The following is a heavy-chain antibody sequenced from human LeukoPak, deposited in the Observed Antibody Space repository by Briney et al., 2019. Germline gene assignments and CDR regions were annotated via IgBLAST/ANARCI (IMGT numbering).Heavy chain of an antibody. D-gene: IGHD2-2*01. CDR3: ARGHLSLRYQSDY. CDR1: GYTFTSYD. Sequence: EASVKVPCKASGYTFTSYDINWVRQATGQGLEWMGWMNPNSGNTGYAQKFQGRVTMTRNTSISTAYMELSSLRSEDTAVYYCARGHLSLRYQSDYWGQGTLVTVSS. J-gene: IGHJ4*02. CDR2: MNPNSGNT. V-gene: IGHV1-8*01.